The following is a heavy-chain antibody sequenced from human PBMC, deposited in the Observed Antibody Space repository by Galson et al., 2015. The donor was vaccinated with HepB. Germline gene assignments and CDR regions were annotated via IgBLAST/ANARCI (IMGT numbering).Heavy chain of an antibody. D-gene: IGHD3-16*01. V-gene: IGHV3-21*01. CDR3: ARDFPYDYDYVWGTQG. Sequence: SLRLSCAASGFTFSSYSMNWVRQAPGKGLEWVSPISSSSSYIYYADSVKGRFTISRDNAKNSLYLQMNSLRAEDTAVYYCARDFPYDYDYVWGTQGWGQGTLVTVSS. J-gene: IGHJ4*02. CDR2: ISSSSSYI. CDR1: GFTFSSYS.